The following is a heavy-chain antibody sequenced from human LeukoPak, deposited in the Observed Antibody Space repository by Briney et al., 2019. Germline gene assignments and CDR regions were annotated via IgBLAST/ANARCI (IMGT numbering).Heavy chain of an antibody. CDR3: ARQGSAGWTFDF. D-gene: IGHD6-19*01. Sequence: SQTLSLTCAISGDRVSNDRAAWNWIRQSPSRGLEWLGRTFYRSKWYNDYAVSVKGRIAFSADTPKNQFTLQLNSVTPDDTAVYFCARQGSAGWTFDFWGQGTLVTVSS. CDR2: TFYRSKWYN. V-gene: IGHV6-1*01. CDR1: GDRVSNDRAA. J-gene: IGHJ4*02.